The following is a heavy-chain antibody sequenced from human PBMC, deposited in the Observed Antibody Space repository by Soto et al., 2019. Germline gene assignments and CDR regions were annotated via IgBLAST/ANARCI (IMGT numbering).Heavy chain of an antibody. CDR1: GYSFTSYW. D-gene: IGHD5-18*01. Sequence: PGESLKISCKGSGYSFTSYWISWVRQMPGKGLEWMGRIDPSDSYTNYSPSFQGHVTISADKSISTAYLQWSSLKASDTAMYYCASQMVDTRDSDFDYWGQGTLVTVSS. V-gene: IGHV5-10-1*01. CDR3: ASQMVDTRDSDFDY. J-gene: IGHJ4*02. CDR2: IDPSDSYT.